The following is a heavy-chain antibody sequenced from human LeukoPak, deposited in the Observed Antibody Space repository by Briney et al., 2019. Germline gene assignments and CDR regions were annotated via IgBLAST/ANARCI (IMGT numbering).Heavy chain of an antibody. CDR1: GFTFSGSA. CDR3: TSEVGY. D-gene: IGHD1-26*01. Sequence: GGSLRLSCTASGFTFSGSAMHWVRQASGKGLEWVGRIRSKANNYATAYTASVKGRFTVSRDDSKNTTYLQMNSLKIEDTAVYYCTSEVGYWGQGTLVTVSS. CDR2: IRSKANNYAT. V-gene: IGHV3-73*01. J-gene: IGHJ4*02.